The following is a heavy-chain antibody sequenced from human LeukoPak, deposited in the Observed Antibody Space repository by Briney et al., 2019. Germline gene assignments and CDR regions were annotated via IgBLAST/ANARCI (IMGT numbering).Heavy chain of an antibody. CDR3: VGDFDF. Sequence: PGGSLRLSCAASGFTFSSYDMDWVRQAPGKGLEWVAFMRFDGRNRYYGDSVKGRFTISRDNSKNTLYLQMNSLRIEDTAVYYCVGDFDFWGQGTLVTVSS. CDR1: GFTFSSYD. V-gene: IGHV3-30*02. J-gene: IGHJ4*02. CDR2: MRFDGRNR.